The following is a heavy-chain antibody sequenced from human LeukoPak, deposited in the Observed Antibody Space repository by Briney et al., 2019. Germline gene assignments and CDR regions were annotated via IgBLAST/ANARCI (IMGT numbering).Heavy chain of an antibody. CDR3: GRGGGITPVPAPFGY. CDR2: IYTSGST. CDR1: GGSISSGSYY. D-gene: IGHD1-20*01. J-gene: IGHJ4*02. V-gene: IGHV4-61*02. Sequence: PSETLSLTCTVSGGSISSGSYYWSWIRQPAGKGLEWIGRIYTSGSTNYNPSLKSRVTISVDTSKNQFSLKLSSVTAADTAVYYWGRGGGITPVPAPFGYWAQEPLAPVPS.